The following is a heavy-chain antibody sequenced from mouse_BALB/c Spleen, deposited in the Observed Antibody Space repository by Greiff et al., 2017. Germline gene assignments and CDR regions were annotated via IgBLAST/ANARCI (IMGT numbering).Heavy chain of an antibody. CDR1: GFNIKDYY. CDR2: IDPENGNT. Sequence: VQLQQSGAELVRPGALVKLSCKASGFNIKDYYMHWAKQRPEQGLEWIGWIDPENGNTIYDPKFQGKASITADTSSNTAYLQLSSLTSEDTAVYYCARWYYGGYFDYWGQGTTLTVSS. D-gene: IGHD1-1*01. J-gene: IGHJ2*01. CDR3: ARWYYGGYFDY. V-gene: IGHV14-1*02.